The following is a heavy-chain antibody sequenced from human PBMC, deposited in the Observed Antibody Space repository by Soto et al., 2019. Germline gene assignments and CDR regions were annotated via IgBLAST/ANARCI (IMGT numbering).Heavy chain of an antibody. CDR3: ARGTYDIYFPSPATDY. J-gene: IGHJ4*02. Sequence: SETLSLTCTVSGGSVSSGSYYWSWIRQPPGKGLEWIGYIYYSGSTNYNPSLKSRVTISVDTSKNQFSLKLSSVTAADTAVYYCARGTYDIYFPSPATDYWGQGTLVTVSS. CDR1: GGSVSSGSYY. CDR2: IYYSGST. D-gene: IGHD3-9*01. V-gene: IGHV4-61*01.